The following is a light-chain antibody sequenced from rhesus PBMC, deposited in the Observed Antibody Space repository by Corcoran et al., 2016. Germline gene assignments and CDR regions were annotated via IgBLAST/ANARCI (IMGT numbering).Light chain of an antibody. CDR3: CSYRSGNTYI. J-gene: IGLJ1*01. CDR2: DVN. Sequence: QSALTQPRSVSKSLGQSGTISCTGTSDDVGNSDDISWYQQHSDTAPRLLIYDVNKRPAGVSARFSGSKSANTASLTISGLQAEDEAAYYCCSYRSGNTYIFGGGTRLAVL. V-gene: IGLV2S9*01. CDR1: SDDVGNSDD.